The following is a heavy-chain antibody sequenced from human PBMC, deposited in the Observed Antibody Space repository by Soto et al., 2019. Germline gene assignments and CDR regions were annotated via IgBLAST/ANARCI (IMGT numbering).Heavy chain of an antibody. CDR1: GDSVSSNSAA. Sequence: SQTLSLTCAISGDSVSSNSAAWNWIRQSPSRGLEWLGRTYYRSKWYNDYAVSVKRRITINPDTSKNQFSLQLNSVTPEDTAVYYCARGITMVRGVIITYFYGMDVWGQGTTVTVSS. D-gene: IGHD3-10*01. CDR2: TYYRSKWYN. V-gene: IGHV6-1*01. CDR3: ARGITMVRGVIITYFYGMDV. J-gene: IGHJ6*02.